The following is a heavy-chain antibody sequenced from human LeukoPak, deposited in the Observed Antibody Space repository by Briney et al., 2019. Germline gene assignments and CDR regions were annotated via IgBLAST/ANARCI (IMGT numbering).Heavy chain of an antibody. V-gene: IGHV3-11*01. CDR3: AKDIRSSVLGGFDY. CDR2: ISSSGNTI. Sequence: PGGSLRLSCAASGFTFSDYYMNWIRRAPGKGLEWVSYISSSGNTIYYTDSVKGRFTISRDNAKNSLYLQMNSLRAEDTALYYCAKDIRSSVLGGFDYWGQGTLVTVSS. D-gene: IGHD3-16*01. J-gene: IGHJ4*02. CDR1: GFTFSDYY.